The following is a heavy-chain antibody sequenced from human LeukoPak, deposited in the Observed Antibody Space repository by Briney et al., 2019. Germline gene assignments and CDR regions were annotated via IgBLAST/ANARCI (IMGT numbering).Heavy chain of an antibody. CDR2: IYSGGST. CDR1: GFTVSSNY. D-gene: IGHD3-10*01. Sequence: PGGSLRLSCAASGFTVSSNYMSWVRQAPGKGLEWVSVIYSGGSTYYADSVKGRFTISRHNSKNTLYLQMNSLRAEDTAVYYCARGNRDPYDSGSYTPWGQGTLVTVSS. J-gene: IGHJ5*02. V-gene: IGHV3-53*04. CDR3: ARGNRDPYDSGSYTP.